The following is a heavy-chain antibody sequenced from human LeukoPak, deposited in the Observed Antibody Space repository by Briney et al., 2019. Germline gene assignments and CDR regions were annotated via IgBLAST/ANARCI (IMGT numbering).Heavy chain of an antibody. J-gene: IGHJ4*02. CDR1: GGSISSGGYS. CDR2: IYHSGST. D-gene: IGHD5-24*01. CDR3: ARAKGDGYSYFDY. Sequence: PSQTLSLTCAVSGGSISSGGYSWSWIRQPPGKGLEWIGYIYHSGSTYYNPSLKSRVTISVDRSKNQFSLKLSSVTAADTAVYYCARAKGDGYSYFDYWGQGTLATVSS. V-gene: IGHV4-30-2*01.